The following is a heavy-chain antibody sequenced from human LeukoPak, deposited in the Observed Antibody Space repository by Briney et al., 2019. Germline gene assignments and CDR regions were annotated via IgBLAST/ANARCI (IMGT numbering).Heavy chain of an antibody. CDR3: ARVRNDYGDAFDY. D-gene: IGHD4-17*01. Sequence: GASVKVSCKVSGYTLTELSMHWVRQAPGKGLEWMGGIIPIFGTANYAQKFQGRVTITADESTSTAYMELSSLRSEDTAVYYCARVRNDYGDAFDYWGQGTLVTVSS. J-gene: IGHJ4*02. V-gene: IGHV1-69*13. CDR2: IIPIFGTA. CDR1: GYTLTELS.